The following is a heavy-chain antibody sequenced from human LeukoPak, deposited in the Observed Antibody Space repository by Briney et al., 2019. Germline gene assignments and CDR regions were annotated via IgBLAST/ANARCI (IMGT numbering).Heavy chain of an antibody. Sequence: SETLSLTCTVSGGSISSYYWSWIRQPPGKGLEWIGYIYYSGSTNYNPSLKSRVTISVDTSKNQFSLKLSSVTAADTAVYYCARRNYSNPLYYYYYMDVWGKGTTVTVSS. CDR3: ARRNYSNPLYYYYYMDV. D-gene: IGHD4-11*01. J-gene: IGHJ6*03. V-gene: IGHV4-59*12. CDR1: GGSISSYY. CDR2: IYYSGST.